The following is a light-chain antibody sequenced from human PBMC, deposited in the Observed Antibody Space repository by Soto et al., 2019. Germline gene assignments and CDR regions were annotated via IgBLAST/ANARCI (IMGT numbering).Light chain of an antibody. CDR1: QSVSSN. Sequence: EIVMTQSPATLSVSPGERATLSCRASQSVSSNLAWYQQKPGQAPGLLIYGASNRATGISARFSGSGSGTEFTLTISSLQSEDFAVYYCQQYNDWPSLGQGTKVEIK. V-gene: IGKV3-15*01. CDR2: GAS. CDR3: QQYNDWPS. J-gene: IGKJ1*01.